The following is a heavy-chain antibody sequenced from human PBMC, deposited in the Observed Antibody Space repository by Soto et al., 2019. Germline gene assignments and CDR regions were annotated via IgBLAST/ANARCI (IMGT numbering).Heavy chain of an antibody. CDR2: IYYSGST. J-gene: IGHJ3*02. Sequence: SETLSLTGTVSGGSISSSSYYWGWIRQPPGKGLEWIGSIYYSGSTYYNPSLKSRVTISVDTSKNQFSLKLSSVTAAYTAVYYCASRGSMARGVNKVLDISGQRTMVPVSP. CDR3: ASRGSMARGVNKVLDI. CDR1: GGSISSSSYY. V-gene: IGHV4-39*01. D-gene: IGHD3-10*01.